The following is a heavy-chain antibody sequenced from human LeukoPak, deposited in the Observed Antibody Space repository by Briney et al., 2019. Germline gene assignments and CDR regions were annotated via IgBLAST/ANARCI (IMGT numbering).Heavy chain of an antibody. D-gene: IGHD2-2*01. CDR3: ARGSTNPLPPRKNWFDP. CDR2: INHSGST. CDR1: GGSFSGYY. V-gene: IGHV4-34*01. J-gene: IGHJ5*02. Sequence: PSETLSLTCAVYGGSFSGYYWSWIRQPPGKGLEWIGEINHSGSTNYNPSLKSRVTISVDTSKNQFSLKLSSVTAADTAVYYCARGSTNPLPPRKNWFDPWGQGTLVTVSS.